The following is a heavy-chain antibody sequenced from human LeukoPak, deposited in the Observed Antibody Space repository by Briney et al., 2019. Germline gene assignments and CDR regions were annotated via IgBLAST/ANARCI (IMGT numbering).Heavy chain of an antibody. J-gene: IGHJ3*02. CDR3: ARSLKVSAALGVFDI. V-gene: IGHV3-21*01. Sequence: PGGSLRLSCAASEFTFSSHSMNWVRQAPGKGLEWVSSISRSGGSIYYADSLKGRFTISRDNAKNSLYLQMNSLRAEDTAVYFCARSLKVSAALGVFDIWGQGTMVTVSS. CDR1: EFTFSSHS. D-gene: IGHD2-2*01. CDR2: ISRSGGSI.